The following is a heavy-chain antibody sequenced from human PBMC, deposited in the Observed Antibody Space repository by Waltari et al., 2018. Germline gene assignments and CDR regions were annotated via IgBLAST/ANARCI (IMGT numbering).Heavy chain of an antibody. CDR2: IRYDGSNK. J-gene: IGHJ4*02. D-gene: IGHD2-21*02. V-gene: IGHV3-30*02. Sequence: QVQLVESGGGVVQPGGSLRLSCAASGFTFSSYGMHWVRQAPGKGLEWVAFIRYDGSNKYYADSVKGRFTISRDNSKNTLYLQMNSLRAEDTAVYYCAKRGGMVVTLGYWGQGTLVTVSS. CDR3: AKRGGMVVTLGY. CDR1: GFTFSSYG.